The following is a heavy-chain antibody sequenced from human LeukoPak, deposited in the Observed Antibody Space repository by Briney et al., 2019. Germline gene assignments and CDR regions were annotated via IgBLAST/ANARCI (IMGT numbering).Heavy chain of an antibody. V-gene: IGHV3-53*01. CDR2: IYSGGST. CDR1: GFTFSSYW. J-gene: IGHJ4*02. Sequence: GGSLRLSCAASGFTFSSYWMNWARQAPGKGLEWVSVIYSGGSTYYADSVKGRFTIPRDNSKNTLYLQMNSLRADDTAVYYCVCRIGGAPQWGQGTLVTVSS. CDR3: VCRIGGAPQ. D-gene: IGHD1-26*01.